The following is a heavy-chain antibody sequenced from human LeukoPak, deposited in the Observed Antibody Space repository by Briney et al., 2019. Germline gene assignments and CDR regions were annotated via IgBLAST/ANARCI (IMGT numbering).Heavy chain of an antibody. D-gene: IGHD3-10*01. J-gene: IGHJ4*02. CDR1: GFTFSSYG. CDR3: AKDMVRGVITVFDY. V-gene: IGHV3-30*02. Sequence: GGSLRLSCAASGFTFSSYGMHWVRRAPGKGLEWVAFIRYDGSNKYYADPVKGRFTISRDNSKNTLYLQMNSLRAEDTAVYYCAKDMVRGVITVFDYWGQGTLVTVSS. CDR2: IRYDGSNK.